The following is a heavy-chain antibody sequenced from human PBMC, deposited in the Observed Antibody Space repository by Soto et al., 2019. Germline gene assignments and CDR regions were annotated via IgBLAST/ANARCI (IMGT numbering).Heavy chain of an antibody. D-gene: IGHD1-26*01. Sequence: GGSLRLSCAASGFTVSSNYMSWVRQAPGKGLEWVSVIYSGGSTYYADSVKGRFTISRDNSKNTLYLQLNSLRAEDTAVYYCAREVVGATGYYYYYYGMDVWGQGTTVTV. J-gene: IGHJ6*02. CDR1: GFTVSSNY. CDR3: AREVVGATGYYYYYYGMDV. V-gene: IGHV3-53*01. CDR2: IYSGGST.